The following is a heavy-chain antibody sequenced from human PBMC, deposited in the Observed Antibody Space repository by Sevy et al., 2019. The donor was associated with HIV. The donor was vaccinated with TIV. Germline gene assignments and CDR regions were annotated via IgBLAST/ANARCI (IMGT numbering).Heavy chain of an antibody. D-gene: IGHD6-19*01. CDR2: ISAHNGNT. CDR1: GYTFTSYG. Sequence: ASLKVSCKASGYTFTSYGITWVRQAPGQGLEWMGWISAHNGNTHYAQNLQGRVTMTTDTSTSTAYMELRSLRSDDTAVYYCARDLAIAVAAPDYWGQGTLVTVSS. J-gene: IGHJ4*02. V-gene: IGHV1-18*04. CDR3: ARDLAIAVAAPDY.